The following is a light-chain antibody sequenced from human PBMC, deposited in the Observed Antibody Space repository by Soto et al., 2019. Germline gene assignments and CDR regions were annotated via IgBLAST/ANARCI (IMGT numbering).Light chain of an antibody. J-gene: IGKJ1*01. CDR3: QQLKSYPRT. V-gene: IGKV1-9*01. Sequence: IQFTQSPSSLSASLGDRVTISCRASQGISSYFAWYQQIPGKAPKLLIYAASTLQSGVPSRFSGSGSGTDFTLTISSLQPEDFGTYYCQQLKSYPRTFGQGTKVDIK. CDR1: QGISSY. CDR2: AAS.